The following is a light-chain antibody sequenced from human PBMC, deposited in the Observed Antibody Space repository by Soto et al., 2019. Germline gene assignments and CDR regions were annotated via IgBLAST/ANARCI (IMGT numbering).Light chain of an antibody. V-gene: IGKV3-15*01. CDR2: GAS. J-gene: IGKJ5*01. Sequence: EIVMTQSPATLSVSPGERATLSCKASQSVSSNLAWYQQKPCQAPRLLIYGASTRATGIPARFSGSGSGTEFTLTICSLQSEDFAVYYCQQYNNWPSITFGQGTRLEIK. CDR1: QSVSSN. CDR3: QQYNNWPSIT.